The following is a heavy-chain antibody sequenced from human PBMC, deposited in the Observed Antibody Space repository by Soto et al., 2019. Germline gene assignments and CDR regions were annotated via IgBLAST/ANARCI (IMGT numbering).Heavy chain of an antibody. D-gene: IGHD1-1*01. CDR3: AKDLRLERRMYYYYGMDV. Sequence: QVQLVESGGGVVQPGRSLRLSCAASGFTFSSYGMHWVRQAPGKGLEWVAVISYDGSNKYYADSVKGRFTISRDNSKNTLYLQMNSLRAEDTAVYYCAKDLRLERRMYYYYGMDVWGQGTTVTVSS. CDR1: GFTFSSYG. J-gene: IGHJ6*02. CDR2: ISYDGSNK. V-gene: IGHV3-30*18.